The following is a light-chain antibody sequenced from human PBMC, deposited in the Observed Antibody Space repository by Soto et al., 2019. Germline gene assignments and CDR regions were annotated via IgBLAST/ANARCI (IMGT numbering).Light chain of an antibody. V-gene: IGLV2-8*01. CDR1: SSDVGGYNY. Sequence: VLTQPASVSGSPGQSITISCTGTSSDVGGYNYVSWYQQHPGKAPKLMIYEVTKRPSGVPDRFSGYKSGNTASLTVSGLQAEDEADYYCSSYAGSSNFVFGTGTKVTVL. CDR3: SSYAGSSNFV. CDR2: EVT. J-gene: IGLJ1*01.